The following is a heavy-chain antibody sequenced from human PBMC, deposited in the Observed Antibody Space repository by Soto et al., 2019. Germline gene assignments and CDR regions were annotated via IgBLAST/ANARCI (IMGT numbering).Heavy chain of an antibody. J-gene: IGHJ4*02. D-gene: IGHD3-3*02. CDR1: GFPFISYG. V-gene: IGHV3-30*18. CDR2: ISFDGSDK. CDR3: AKNVGIRTGSPDY. Sequence: GGSLSRSCSSAGFPFISYGMHWVRQAPGKGLEWVAVISFDGSDKYNADSVKGRFTISRDNSKNTLYLQMNSLRAEDTAVDYCAKNVGIRTGSPDYWGRGNLVPFS.